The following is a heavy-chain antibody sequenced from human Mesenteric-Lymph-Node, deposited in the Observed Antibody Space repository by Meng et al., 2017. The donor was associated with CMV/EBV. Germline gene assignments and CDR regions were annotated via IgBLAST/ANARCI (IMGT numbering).Heavy chain of an antibody. CDR3: ARETSRSCGDNCYLNWFDP. D-gene: IGHD2-21*02. Sequence: GESLKISCAASGFIFTSYWMHWVRQVPGKGLVWVSRINSDGSGTSCADSVKGRFTISRDNAKNTLYLQMNSLRAEDTAVYYCARETSRSCGDNCYLNWFDPWGQGTLVTVSS. V-gene: IGHV3-74*01. J-gene: IGHJ5*02. CDR1: GFIFTSYW. CDR2: INSDGSGT.